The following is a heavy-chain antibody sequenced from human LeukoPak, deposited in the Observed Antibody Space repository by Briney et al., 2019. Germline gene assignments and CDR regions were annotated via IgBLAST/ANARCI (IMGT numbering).Heavy chain of an antibody. CDR2: IYYSGST. Sequence: SETLSLTCTVSGGSISSSSYYWGWIRQPPGKGLEWIVSIYYSGSTYYNPSLKSRVTISVDTSKNQFSLKLSSVTAADTAVYYCARHQPVLRYFDWLLTPDFDYWGQGTLVTVSS. J-gene: IGHJ4*02. D-gene: IGHD3-9*01. CDR1: GGSISSSSYY. CDR3: ARHQPVLRYFDWLLTPDFDY. V-gene: IGHV4-39*01.